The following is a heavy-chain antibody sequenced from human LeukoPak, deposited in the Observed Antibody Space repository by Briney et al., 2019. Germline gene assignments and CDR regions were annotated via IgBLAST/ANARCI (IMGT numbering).Heavy chain of an antibody. D-gene: IGHD3-10*01. V-gene: IGHV1-8*03. CDR1: GYTFISYD. CDR3: ARIYGRPPRFDP. CDR2: MNPNSANT. Sequence: ASVKVSCKASGYTFISYDINWVRQATGQGLEWVGWMNPNSANTGYAQKFQGRVTITRNTSISTAYMELSSLRSEDTAVYYCARIYGRPPRFDPWGQGTLVTVSS. J-gene: IGHJ5*02.